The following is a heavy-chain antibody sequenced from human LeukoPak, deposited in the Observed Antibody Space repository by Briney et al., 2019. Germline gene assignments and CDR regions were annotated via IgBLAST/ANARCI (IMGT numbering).Heavy chain of an antibody. Sequence: ASVKVSCKASGYTFTSYYMHWVRQAPGQGLEWMGIINPSGGSTSYAQKFQGRVTMTTDTSTSTAYMELRSLRSDDTAVYYCARTNYDILTGYYYYYMDVWGKGTTVTISS. CDR1: GYTFTSYY. CDR2: INPSGGST. J-gene: IGHJ6*03. V-gene: IGHV1-46*01. CDR3: ARTNYDILTGYYYYYMDV. D-gene: IGHD3-9*01.